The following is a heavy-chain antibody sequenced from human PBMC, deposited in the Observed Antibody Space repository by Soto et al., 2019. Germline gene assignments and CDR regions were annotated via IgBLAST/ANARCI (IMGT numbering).Heavy chain of an antibody. CDR1: DDSSSNYK. Sequence: QVQLQESGPGLVKPSETLSLTCTVSDDSSSNYKWSWIRQPPGRRLEWIGYIDSNGGTSYNPSLQSRVAISIDTSTKQFFLKLSSVTAADPAVYYCVRQGFGRLHGLVDVWGQGTTVTVSS. CDR2: IDSNGGT. D-gene: IGHD3-10*01. CDR3: VRQGFGRLHGLVDV. V-gene: IGHV4-59*08. J-gene: IGHJ6*02.